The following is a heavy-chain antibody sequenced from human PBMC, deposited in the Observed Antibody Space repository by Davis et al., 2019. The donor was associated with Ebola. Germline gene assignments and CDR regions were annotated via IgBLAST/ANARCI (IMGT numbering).Heavy chain of an antibody. J-gene: IGHJ4*02. CDR1: GYSISSGYY. V-gene: IGHV4-38-2*02. Sequence: MPSETLSLTCTVSGYSISSGYYWGWIRQPPGKGLEWIGSIYHSGSTYYNPSLKSRVTISVDTSKNQFSLKLNSVTAADTAVYYCARHFWVVATSHFDYWGQGTLVTVSS. CDR2: IYHSGST. CDR3: ARHFWVVATSHFDY. D-gene: IGHD5-12*01.